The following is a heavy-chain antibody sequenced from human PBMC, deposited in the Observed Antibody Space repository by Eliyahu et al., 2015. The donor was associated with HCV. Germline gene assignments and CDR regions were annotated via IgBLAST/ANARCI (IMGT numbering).Heavy chain of an antibody. D-gene: IGHD4-17*01. CDR1: GSSFSSYS. CDR3: ARGMDDYGDYGDY. J-gene: IGHJ4*02. V-gene: IGHV3-21*01. Sequence: EVQLVESGGGLVKPGGSLRLSCAASGSSFSSYSMNWVRQAPGKGLEWVSSISSSSTYIYYADSLKGRFTISRDNAKNSLYLQMNSLRAEDTAVYYCARGMDDYGDYGDYWGQGTLVTVSS. CDR2: ISSSSTYI.